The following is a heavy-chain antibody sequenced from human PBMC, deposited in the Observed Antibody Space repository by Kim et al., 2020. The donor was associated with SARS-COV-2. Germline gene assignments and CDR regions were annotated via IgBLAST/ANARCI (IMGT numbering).Heavy chain of an antibody. J-gene: IGHJ4*02. CDR1: RFTFSSYT. D-gene: IGHD4-17*01. V-gene: IGHV3-21*06. CDR3: TRGHTTVTRHIDC. Sequence: GGSLRLSCAASRFTFSSYTMNWVRQAPGKGLEWVSSISYDSVNIFYADSLKGRFTISRDNAKNSVYLQVNSLRAEDTAVYYCTRGHTTVTRHIDCWGQGTLVTVSS. CDR2: ISYDSVNI.